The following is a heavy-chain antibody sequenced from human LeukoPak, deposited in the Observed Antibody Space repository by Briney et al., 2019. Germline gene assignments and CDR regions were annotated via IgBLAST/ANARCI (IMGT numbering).Heavy chain of an antibody. CDR1: GGSFSGYY. CDR3: ARTGSTYGDYVD. J-gene: IGHJ4*02. Sequence: SETLSLTCAVYGGSFSGYYWSWIRQPPGKGLEWIGEINHSGSTNYNPSPKSRVTISVDTSKNQFSLKLSSVTAADTAVYYCARTGSTYGDYVDWGQGTLVTVSS. V-gene: IGHV4-34*01. CDR2: INHSGST. D-gene: IGHD4-17*01.